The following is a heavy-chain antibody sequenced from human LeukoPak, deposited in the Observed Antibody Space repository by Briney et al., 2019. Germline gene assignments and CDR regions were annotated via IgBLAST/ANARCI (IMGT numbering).Heavy chain of an antibody. CDR3: ARAFYSSNWYYWFDP. Sequence: ASVKVSCKASGYTFTSYAMHWVRQAPGRRLEWMGWINAGNGNTKYSQKFQGRVTITRDTSASTAYMELSSLRSEDTAVYYCARAFYSSNWYYWFDPWGQGTLVTVSS. J-gene: IGHJ5*02. CDR2: INAGNGNT. V-gene: IGHV1-3*01. CDR1: GYTFTSYA. D-gene: IGHD6-13*01.